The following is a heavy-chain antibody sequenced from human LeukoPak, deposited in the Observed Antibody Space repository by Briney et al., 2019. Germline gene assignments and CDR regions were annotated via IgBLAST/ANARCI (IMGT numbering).Heavy chain of an antibody. J-gene: IGHJ3*02. Sequence: SETLSLTCTVSGGSISSSSYYWGWIRQPPGKGLEWIGSIYYSGSTYYNPSLKSRVTISVDTSKNQFSLKLSSVTAADTAVYYCAKLTDDAFDIWGQGTMVTVSS. D-gene: IGHD1-14*01. CDR1: GGSISSSSYY. CDR3: AKLTDDAFDI. V-gene: IGHV4-39*01. CDR2: IYYSGST.